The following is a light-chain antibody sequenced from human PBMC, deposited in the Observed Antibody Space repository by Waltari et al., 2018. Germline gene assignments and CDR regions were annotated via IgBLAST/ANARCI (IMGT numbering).Light chain of an antibody. J-gene: IGKJ1*01. V-gene: IGKV3-20*01. Sequence: EIALTQTPGTLSLSTGEKATLSCRASQSVSRYLAWDPQKPGRDPRSLIYDASTRATGIPARFRFSGSGTDFDLTISRLEPEDFAVYYCQKYVSLPSTFGQGTKVEVK. CDR1: QSVSRY. CDR2: DAS. CDR3: QKYVSLPST.